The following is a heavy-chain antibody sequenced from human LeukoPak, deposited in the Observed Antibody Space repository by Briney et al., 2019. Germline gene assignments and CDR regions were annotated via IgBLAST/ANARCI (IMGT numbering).Heavy chain of an antibody. CDR2: MYYSGTT. V-gene: IGHV4-59*01. J-gene: IGHJ4*02. D-gene: IGHD5-18*01. CDR1: GGSFSGYY. Sequence: ASETLSLTCAVYGGSFSGYYWSWIRQPPGKGLEWIGYMYYSGTTNYNPSLRSRVIISADTSKNQFSLQVSSVTAADTAVYYCARQQIYVDTGLVDYFDYWGQGILVTVSS. CDR3: ARQQIYVDTGLVDYFDY.